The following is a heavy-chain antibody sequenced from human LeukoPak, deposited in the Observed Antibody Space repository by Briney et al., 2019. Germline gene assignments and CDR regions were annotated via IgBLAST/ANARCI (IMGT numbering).Heavy chain of an antibody. D-gene: IGHD2-15*01. V-gene: IGHV3-23*01. J-gene: IGHJ4*02. CDR1: GFTFSSYA. CDR2: ISGSGGST. CDR3: AKEATACSGGRCHFDY. Sequence: GGSLRLSCAASGFTFSSYAMSWVRQAPGKGLEWVSAISGSGGSTYYADSVKGRFTISRDNSKNTLYLQMNSLRAEDTAVYYCAKEATACSGGRCHFDYWGQGTLVTVSP.